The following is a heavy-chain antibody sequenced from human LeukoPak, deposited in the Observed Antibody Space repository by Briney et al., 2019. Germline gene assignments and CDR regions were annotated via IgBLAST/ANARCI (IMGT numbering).Heavy chain of an antibody. CDR2: IIVGSGNT. CDR1: GFAFTSSA. D-gene: IGHD4-17*01. J-gene: IGHJ4*02. Sequence: GTSVKVSCKASGFAFTSSAMQWVRQARGQRLEWIGWIIVGSGNTNYAQKFQERVTITRDMSTSTAYMELSSLRSEDTAVYYCAADKNFGEVGYWGQGTLVTVSS. V-gene: IGHV1-58*02. CDR3: AADKNFGEVGY.